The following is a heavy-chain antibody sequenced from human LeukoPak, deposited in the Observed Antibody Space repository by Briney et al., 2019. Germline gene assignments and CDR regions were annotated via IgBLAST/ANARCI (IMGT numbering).Heavy chain of an antibody. D-gene: IGHD2-15*01. CDR2: ISAYNGNT. CDR1: GYTFTNYG. CDR3: ARSFVVVAAMYYFDY. Sequence: ASVKVSCKASGYTFTNYGISWVRQAPGQGLEWMGWISAYNGNTNYAQKLQGRVTMTTDTSTSTAYMELRSLRSDDTAVYYCARSFVVVAAMYYFDYWGQGTLVTVSS. V-gene: IGHV1-18*01. J-gene: IGHJ4*02.